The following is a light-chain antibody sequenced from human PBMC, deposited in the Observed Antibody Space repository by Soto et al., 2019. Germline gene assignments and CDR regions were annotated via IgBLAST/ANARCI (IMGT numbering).Light chain of an antibody. CDR1: QSVTSNS. Sequence: EIVLTQSPGTLSLSPGERATLSCRASQSVTSNSLAWYHQKFGQPPRLLIYGASSRATGIPDRFSGSGSGTDFTLTISRLEPEDFAVYYCQQYGSSPSFGQGTKVDIK. CDR3: QQYGSSPS. CDR2: GAS. J-gene: IGKJ1*01. V-gene: IGKV3-20*01.